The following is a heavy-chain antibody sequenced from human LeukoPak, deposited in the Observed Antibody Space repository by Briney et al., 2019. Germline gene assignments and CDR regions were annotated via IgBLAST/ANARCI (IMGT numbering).Heavy chain of an antibody. J-gene: IGHJ4*02. CDR2: INHSGST. Sequence: SETLSLTCAVYGGSFSGYYWSWIRQPSGKGLEWIGEINHSGSTNYNPSLKSRVTISVDTSKNQFPLKLSSVTAADTAVYYCARCLTSGSYYYWGQGTLVTVSS. CDR3: ARCLTSGSYYY. D-gene: IGHD1-26*01. V-gene: IGHV4-34*01. CDR1: GGSFSGYY.